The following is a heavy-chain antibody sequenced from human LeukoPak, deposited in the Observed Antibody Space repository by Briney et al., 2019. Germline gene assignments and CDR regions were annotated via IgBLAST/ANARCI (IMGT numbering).Heavy chain of an antibody. CDR2: ISAYNGNT. Sequence: AASVKVSCKASGYTFTSYDINWVRQAPGQGLEWMGWISAYNGNTNYAQKLQGRVTMTTDTSTSTAYMELRSLRSDDTAVYYCARDLGSWYWFDPWGQGTLVTVSS. CDR3: ARDLGSWYWFDP. D-gene: IGHD6-13*01. V-gene: IGHV1-18*01. J-gene: IGHJ5*02. CDR1: GYTFTSYD.